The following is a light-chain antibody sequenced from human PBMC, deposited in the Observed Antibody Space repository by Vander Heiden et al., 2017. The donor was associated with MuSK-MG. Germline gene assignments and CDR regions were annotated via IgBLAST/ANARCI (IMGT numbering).Light chain of an antibody. CDR2: DVS. Sequence: QSALTQPASVSGSPGQSITISCIGSASDIGDYNFVSWYQQHPGEAPKLLLYDVSHRPSGVSNRFSGSKSGNTASLTISGLQGEDAADYYCSSYTSTNTPYVFGTGTRVTVL. J-gene: IGLJ1*01. CDR1: ASDIGDYNF. V-gene: IGLV2-14*03. CDR3: SSYTSTNTPYV.